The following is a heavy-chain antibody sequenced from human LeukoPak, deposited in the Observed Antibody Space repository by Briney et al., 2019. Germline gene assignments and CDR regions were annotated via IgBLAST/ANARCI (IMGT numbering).Heavy chain of an antibody. J-gene: IGHJ5*02. D-gene: IGHD5-12*01. Sequence: GESLKISCKGSGYSFTSYWIGWVRQMPGKGLEWMGIIYPGDSDTRYSPSFQGQVTISADKSISTAYLQWSSLKASDTAMYYCARHRISDYDSGVSWFDPRGQGTLVTVSS. CDR1: GYSFTSYW. V-gene: IGHV5-51*01. CDR3: ARHRISDYDSGVSWFDP. CDR2: IYPGDSDT.